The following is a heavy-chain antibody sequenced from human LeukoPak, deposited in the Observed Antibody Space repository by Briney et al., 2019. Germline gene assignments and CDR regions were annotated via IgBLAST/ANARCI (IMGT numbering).Heavy chain of an antibody. CDR1: GLTLSRYD. V-gene: IGHV3-23*01. CDR3: AIMYRYGLDY. CDR2: ISGRGDRT. J-gene: IGHJ4*02. D-gene: IGHD1-26*01. Sequence: GGSLRLSCAASGLTLSRYDMTWVRQGPGKGLEWVSAISGRGDRTDYADSVKGRFTVSRDNSKNTLFLQMNSLRAEDTAIYYCAIMYRYGLDYWGQGTLVTVSS.